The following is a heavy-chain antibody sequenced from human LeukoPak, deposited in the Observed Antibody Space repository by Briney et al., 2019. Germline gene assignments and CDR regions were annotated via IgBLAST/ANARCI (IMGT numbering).Heavy chain of an antibody. CDR2: INHSGST. V-gene: IGHV4-34*01. Sequence: SETLSLTCAVYGGSFSGYYWSWIRQPPGKGLEWIGEINHSGSTNYNPSLKSRVTISVDTSKNQFSLKLSSVTAADTAVYYCASTDSSGYYYGYWGQRILVTVSS. CDR3: ASTDSSGYYYGY. D-gene: IGHD3-22*01. J-gene: IGHJ4*02. CDR1: GGSFSGYY.